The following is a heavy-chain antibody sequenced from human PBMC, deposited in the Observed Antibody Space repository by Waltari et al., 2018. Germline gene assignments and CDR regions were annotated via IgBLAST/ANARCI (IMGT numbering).Heavy chain of an antibody. V-gene: IGHV4-4*02. D-gene: IGHD6-19*01. J-gene: IGHJ4*02. CDR3: AGVNKGPPRTVAAVDY. Sequence: QVQLQESGPGLVKPSGTLSLTCAVSGGSISSSNWWSWVRQPPGKGLAWIGEIYHSGGTNYNPSRNNRVTISGDKSKNQVSLKLSSVTAADTAVYYCAGVNKGPPRTVAAVDYWGQGTLVTVSS. CDR2: IYHSGGT. CDR1: GGSISSSNW.